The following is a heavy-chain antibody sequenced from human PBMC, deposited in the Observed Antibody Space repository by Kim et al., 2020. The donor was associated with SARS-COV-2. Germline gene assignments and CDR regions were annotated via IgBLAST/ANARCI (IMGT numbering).Heavy chain of an antibody. CDR1: GYTFTSYY. CDR3: ARAPPSGSYRTHFDY. J-gene: IGHJ4*02. V-gene: IGHV1-46*01. CDR2: INPSGGST. D-gene: IGHD1-26*01. Sequence: ASVKVSCKASGYTFTSYYMHWVRQAPGQGLEWMGIINPSGGSTSYAQKFQGRVTMTRDTSTSTVYMELSSLRSEDTAVYYCARAPPSGSYRTHFDYWGQGTLVTVSS.